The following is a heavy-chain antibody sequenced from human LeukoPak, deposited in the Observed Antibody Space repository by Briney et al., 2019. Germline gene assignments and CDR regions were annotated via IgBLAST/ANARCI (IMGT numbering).Heavy chain of an antibody. CDR1: GGSFSGYY. Sequence: PSETLSLTCADYGGSFSGYYWSWIRQPPGKGLEWIGEINHSGSTNYNPSLKSRVTISVDTSKNQFSLKLSSVTAADTAVYYCESGPSRDIVVVPAATTAYYFDYWGQGTLVTVSS. CDR2: INHSGST. V-gene: IGHV4-34*01. J-gene: IGHJ4*02. D-gene: IGHD2-2*01. CDR3: ESGPSRDIVVVPAATTAYYFDY.